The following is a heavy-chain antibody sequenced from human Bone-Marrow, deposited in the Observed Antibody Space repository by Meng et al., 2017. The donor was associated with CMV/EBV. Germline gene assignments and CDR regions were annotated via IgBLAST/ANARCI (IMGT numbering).Heavy chain of an antibody. J-gene: IGHJ6*02. Sequence: GESLKISCAASGFTFSSYSMNWVRQAPGKGLEWVSSISSSSSYIYYADSVKGRFTISRDNAKNSLYLQMNSLRAEDTAVYYCARDGWGVVPAAHNYYYYGMDVWGQGTTVTVSS. CDR3: ARDGWGVVPAAHNYYYYGMDV. CDR1: GFTFSSYS. D-gene: IGHD2-2*01. CDR2: ISSSSSYI. V-gene: IGHV3-21*01.